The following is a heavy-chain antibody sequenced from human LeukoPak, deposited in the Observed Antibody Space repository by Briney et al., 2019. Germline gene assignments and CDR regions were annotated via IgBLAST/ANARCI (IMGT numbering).Heavy chain of an antibody. CDR1: GFTFSSYS. D-gene: IGHD3-10*01. J-gene: IGHJ4*02. CDR2: ISSSSSTI. V-gene: IGHV3-48*02. Sequence: GGSLRLSCAASGFTFSSYSMNWVRQAPGKGLEWVSYISSSSSTIYYADSVKGRFTISRDNAKNSLYLQMNSLRDEDTAVYYCARPLAGSYFGVSDYWGQGTLVTVSS. CDR3: ARPLAGSYFGVSDY.